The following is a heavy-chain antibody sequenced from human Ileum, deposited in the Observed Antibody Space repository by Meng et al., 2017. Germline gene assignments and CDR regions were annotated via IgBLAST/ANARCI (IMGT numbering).Heavy chain of an antibody. Sequence: QVQLXKTGAGVREPGASVRVPCNTFTSRAIQWARQAAGKRLEWMGWIIAGSGSTRYSQKFQGRITITRDTSANIAYMDLSSLRFEDTAVYYCVREDSSGYWAYWGQGTLVTVSS. CDR2: IIAGSGST. D-gene: IGHD3-22*01. CDR1: TFTSRA. CDR3: VREDSSGYWAY. V-gene: IGHV1-3*01. J-gene: IGHJ4*02.